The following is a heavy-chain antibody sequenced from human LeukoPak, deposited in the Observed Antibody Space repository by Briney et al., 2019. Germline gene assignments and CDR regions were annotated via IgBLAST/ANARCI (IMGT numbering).Heavy chain of an antibody. Sequence: GGSLRLSCAASAFTFSSYWMSWVRQAPGNGLEWVANIDQDGSEKYYVESMKGRITISRDTAKNSLYLQMNSLRAEDTAVYYCARDYYSYSRGSWAFDIWGHGTMVTVSS. D-gene: IGHD3-22*01. CDR3: ARDYYSYSRGSWAFDI. CDR1: AFTFSSYW. CDR2: IDQDGSEK. J-gene: IGHJ3*02. V-gene: IGHV3-7*03.